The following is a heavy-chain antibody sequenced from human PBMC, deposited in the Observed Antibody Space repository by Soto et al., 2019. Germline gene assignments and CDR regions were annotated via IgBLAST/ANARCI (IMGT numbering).Heavy chain of an antibody. D-gene: IGHD3-22*01. CDR3: AKEYYYDSSGYGHWFDP. CDR2: ISYDGGNK. J-gene: IGHJ5*02. V-gene: IGHV3-30*18. CDR1: GFTFSSYG. Sequence: QVQLVESGGGVVQPGRSLRLSCAASGFTFSSYGMHWVRQAPGKGLEWVAVISYDGGNKYYADSVKGRFTISRDNSKNTLYLQMNSLRAEDTAVYYCAKEYYYDSSGYGHWFDPWGQGTLVTVSS.